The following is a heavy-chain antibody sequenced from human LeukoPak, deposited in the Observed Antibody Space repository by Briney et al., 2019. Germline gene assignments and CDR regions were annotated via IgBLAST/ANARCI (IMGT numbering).Heavy chain of an antibody. CDR1: GGSFSRYY. Sequence: PSLTLSLPCAVYGGSFSRYYWSWVRQPPGKGLEWVGEINHRGSTNYNPSLKSRVTISVDTSKNQFSLKLSSVTAADTAVYYCARGRTFSQRYSSGWYWFDPWGQGTLDTVSS. CDR2: INHRGST. D-gene: IGHD6-19*01. CDR3: ARGRTFSQRYSSGWYWFDP. V-gene: IGHV4-34*01. J-gene: IGHJ5*02.